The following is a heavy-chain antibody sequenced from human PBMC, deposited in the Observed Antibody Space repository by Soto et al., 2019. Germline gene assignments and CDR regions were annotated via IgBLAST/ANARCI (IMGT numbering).Heavy chain of an antibody. D-gene: IGHD2-8*01. CDR3: ARGHCTNGVCYFRGNYGMDV. Sequence: GGSLRLSCAASGFPVSSNYMSWVRQSPGKGLEWVSVIYSGGSTYYADSVKGRFTISRDNSKNTLYLQMNSLRAEDKAVYYCARGHCTNGVCYFRGNYGMDVWGKGTRVTISS. J-gene: IGHJ6*04. CDR2: IYSGGST. V-gene: IGHV3-53*01. CDR1: GFPVSSNY.